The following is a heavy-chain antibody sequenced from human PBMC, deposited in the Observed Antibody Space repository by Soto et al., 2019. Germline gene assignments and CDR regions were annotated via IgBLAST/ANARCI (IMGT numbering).Heavy chain of an antibody. CDR2: VYYSGST. V-gene: IGHV4-39*01. CDR1: GGSLRSTSYY. D-gene: IGHD6-13*01. Sequence: SETLSLTCTVSGGSLRSTSYYWGWIRQPPGKGLEWIGNVYYSGSTYHNPPLKSRVTISVDTSKNQFSLNLSSVTAADTAVYYFAKTAGRSSWYQPPFDLWGPGFLVTVT. J-gene: IGHJ4*02. CDR3: AKTAGRSSWYQPPFDL.